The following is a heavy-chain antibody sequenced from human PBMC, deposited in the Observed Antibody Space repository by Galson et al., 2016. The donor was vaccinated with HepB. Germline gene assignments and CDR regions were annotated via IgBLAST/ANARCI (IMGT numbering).Heavy chain of an antibody. J-gene: IGHJ6*02. CDR2: FDPEDGET. D-gene: IGHD3-10*01. CDR3: ATDRFGGIYYYYGMDV. Sequence: SVKVSCKVSGYILTDLSIHWVRQAPGKGLEWMGRFDPEDGETIYARKFQGRVTMTADTSTDTAYMDLSSLRSEDTAVYYCATDRFGGIYYYYGMDVWGQGTTGTVSS. V-gene: IGHV1-24*01. CDR1: GYILTDLS.